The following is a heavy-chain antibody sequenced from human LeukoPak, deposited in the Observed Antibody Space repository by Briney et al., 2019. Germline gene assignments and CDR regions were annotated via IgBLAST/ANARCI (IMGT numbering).Heavy chain of an antibody. CDR1: GGSISSGGYS. V-gene: IGHV4-30-2*01. CDR2: IYHSGST. CDR3: ARVLGYYGSGSYPDY. J-gene: IGHJ4*02. Sequence: PSQTLSLTCAASGGSISSGGYSWSWIRQPPGKGLEWIGYIYHSGSTYYNPSLKSRVTISVDRSKNQFSLKLSSVTAADTAVHYCARVLGYYGSGSYPDYWGQGTLVTVSS. D-gene: IGHD3-10*01.